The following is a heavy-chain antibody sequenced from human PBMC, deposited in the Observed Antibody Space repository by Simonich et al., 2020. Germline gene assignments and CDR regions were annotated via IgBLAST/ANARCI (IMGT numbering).Heavy chain of an antibody. CDR1: GGSFSGYY. D-gene: IGHD1-26*01. CDR2: INHSGRT. V-gene: IGHV4-34*01. Sequence: QVQLQQWGAGLLKPSETLSLTCAVYGGSFSGYYWSWIRQTPGKGLEWIGEINHSGRTNYNPSLKSRVTISVDTSKNQFSLKLSSVTAADTAVYYCARGLIGGSYDYWGQGTLVTVSS. J-gene: IGHJ4*02. CDR3: ARGLIGGSYDY.